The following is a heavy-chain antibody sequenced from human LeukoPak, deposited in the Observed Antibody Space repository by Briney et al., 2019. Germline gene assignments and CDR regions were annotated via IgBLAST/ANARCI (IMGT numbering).Heavy chain of an antibody. CDR1: GGSITSYAW. Sequence: PSETLSLTCSVSGGSITSYAWWSWVRQPPGKGLEWIGEIHLNGITNYNPSLKSRVTMSIDKPKNQLSLNLSSVTAADTAVYYCARVISSAWRQNDLWGQGTLVTVSS. CDR2: IHLNGIT. J-gene: IGHJ5*02. V-gene: IGHV4-4*02. CDR3: ARVISSAWRQNDL. D-gene: IGHD3-22*01.